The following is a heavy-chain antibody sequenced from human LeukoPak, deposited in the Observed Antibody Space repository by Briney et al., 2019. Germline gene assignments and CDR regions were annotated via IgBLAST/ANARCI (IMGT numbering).Heavy chain of an antibody. V-gene: IGHV3-73*01. CDR3: ARDGSGYYDTSGYRN. CDR1: GFTFSDSA. D-gene: IGHD3-22*01. J-gene: IGHJ4*02. Sequence: PGGSLRLSCAVSGFTFSDSAMHWVRQASGKGLEWVGRIRSKTNSYETAYGAAVKGRFTISRDDSKNTAYLQMNSLQTEDTAVYYCARDGSGYYDTSGYRNWGQGTLVTVSS. CDR2: IRSKTNSYET.